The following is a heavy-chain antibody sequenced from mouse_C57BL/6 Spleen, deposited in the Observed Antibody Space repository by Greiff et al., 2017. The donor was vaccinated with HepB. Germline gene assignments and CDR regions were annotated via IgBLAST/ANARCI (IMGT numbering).Heavy chain of an antibody. CDR1: GYTFTSYW. J-gene: IGHJ2*01. Sequence: VKLVESGAELVKPGASVKMSCKASGYTFTSYWITWVKQRPGQGLEWIGDIYPGSGSTNYNEKFKSKATLTVDTSSSTAYMQLSSLTSEDSAVYYCARDGYYFDYWGQGTTLTVSS. CDR2: IYPGSGST. CDR3: ARDGYYFDY. V-gene: IGHV1-55*01. D-gene: IGHD2-3*01.